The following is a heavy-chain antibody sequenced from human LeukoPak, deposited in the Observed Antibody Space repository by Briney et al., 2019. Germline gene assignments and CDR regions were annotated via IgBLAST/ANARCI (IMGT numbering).Heavy chain of an antibody. CDR2: ISSSSSYI. CDR3: ARAWGIVGATGGAFDI. V-gene: IGHV3-21*04. CDR1: GFTFSSYS. Sequence: GGSLRLSCAASGFTFSSYSMNWVRQAPGKGLEWVSSISSSSSYIYYADSVKGRFTISRDNSKNTLYLQMNSLRAEDTAVYYCARAWGIVGATGGAFDIWGQGTMVTVSS. J-gene: IGHJ3*02. D-gene: IGHD1-26*01.